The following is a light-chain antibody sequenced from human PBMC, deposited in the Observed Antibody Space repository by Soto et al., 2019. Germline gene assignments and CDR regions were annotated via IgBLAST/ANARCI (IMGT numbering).Light chain of an antibody. CDR2: DTS. CDR1: QGIGDT. J-gene: IGKJ1*01. Sequence: EVVLTHSPATGSVSPGGVATLSCWASQGIGDTLAWYQHKPGQTPSLLIYDTSTRATGVPTRFSGSRSGAEFTLTSNSLQSEDFAVYYCPQYGSSGPFGQGTKVDIK. CDR3: PQYGSSGP. V-gene: IGKV3-15*01.